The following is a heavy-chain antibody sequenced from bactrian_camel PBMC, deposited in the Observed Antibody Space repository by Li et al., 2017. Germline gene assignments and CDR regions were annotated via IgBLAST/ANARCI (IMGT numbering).Heavy chain of an antibody. V-gene: IGHV3S53*01. CDR2: INGAGIT. CDR3: KAFGGPRCDSD. Sequence: HVQLVESGGGSVQAGGSLKLSCVASAGRYCMGWFRQAPGKEREGVATINGAGITSYSDSVKGRFTIYKDRAPDTVLLQMNSLEPEDTAIYYCKAFGGPRCDSDWGQGTQVTVS. J-gene: IGHJ4*01. CDR1: AGRYCM. D-gene: IGHD7*01.